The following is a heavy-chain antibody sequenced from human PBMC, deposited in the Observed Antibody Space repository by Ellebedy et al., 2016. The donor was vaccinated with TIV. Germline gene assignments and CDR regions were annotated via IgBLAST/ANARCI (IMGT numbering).Heavy chain of an antibody. CDR3: ARDGSIAVDGTSDY. D-gene: IGHD6-19*01. J-gene: IGHJ4*02. CDR2: IKKEGREK. V-gene: IGHV3-7*01. Sequence: GESLKISXAASGFYFGDYWMSWVRQAPGKGLEWVANIKKEGREKNYVDSVRGRFTISRDNAKNSLYLQMSSLRAEDTAVYYCARDGSIAVDGTSDYWGQGTLVTVSS. CDR1: GFYFGDYW.